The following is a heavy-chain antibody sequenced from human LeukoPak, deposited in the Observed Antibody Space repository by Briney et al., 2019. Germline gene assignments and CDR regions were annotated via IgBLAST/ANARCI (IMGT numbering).Heavy chain of an antibody. Sequence: SQTLSLTCTVSGGSISSDAYVWSWIRQHPGKGLEWIGYIYYSGSTYYNPSLKSRVTISVDTSKNQFSLKLSSVTAADTAVYYCARTSIATRHFDYWGQGTLVTVSS. CDR1: GGSISSDAYV. V-gene: IGHV4-31*03. D-gene: IGHD6-6*01. CDR2: IYYSGST. J-gene: IGHJ4*02. CDR3: ARTSIATRHFDY.